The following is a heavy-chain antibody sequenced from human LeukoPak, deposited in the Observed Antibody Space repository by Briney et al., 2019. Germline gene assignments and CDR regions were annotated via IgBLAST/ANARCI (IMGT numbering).Heavy chain of an antibody. V-gene: IGHV4-31*03. CDR1: GGSISSGGYY. J-gene: IGHJ4*02. CDR2: IYYSGST. CDR3: ARVSRMLAAGQGGFDY. Sequence: LPLTCTVSGGSISSGGYYWSWIRQHPGKGLEWIGYIYYSGSTYYNPSLKSRVTISVDTSKNQFSLKLSSVTAADTAVYYCARVSRMLAAGQGGFDYWGQGTLVTVSS. D-gene: IGHD6-13*01.